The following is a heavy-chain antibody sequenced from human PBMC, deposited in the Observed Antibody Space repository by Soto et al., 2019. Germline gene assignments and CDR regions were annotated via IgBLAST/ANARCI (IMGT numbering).Heavy chain of an antibody. Sequence: EVQLVESGGGLVQPGGSLRLSCAASGFTFSSYEMNWVRQAPGKGLEWVSYISSSGSAKYYADSVKGRFTISRDNAKNARHMQMNSLRAEDTAVYYCVRRYCSSTSCTFDYCGQGTLVTVSS. J-gene: IGHJ4*02. CDR2: ISSSGSAK. CDR1: GFTFSSYE. D-gene: IGHD2-2*01. CDR3: VRRYCSSTSCTFDY. V-gene: IGHV3-48*03.